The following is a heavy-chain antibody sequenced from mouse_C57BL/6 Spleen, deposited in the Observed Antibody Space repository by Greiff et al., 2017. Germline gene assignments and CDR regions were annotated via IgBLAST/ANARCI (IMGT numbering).Heavy chain of an antibody. CDR1: GYTFTSYD. CDR3: ARYYYGSSYGCWYFDV. D-gene: IGHD1-1*01. V-gene: IGHV1-85*01. Sequence: QVQLQQSGPELVKPGASVKLSCKASGYTFTSYDINWVKQRPGQGLEWIGWIYPRDGSTKYNEKFKGKATLTVDTSSSKAYMELHSLTSEDSAVYFCARYYYGSSYGCWYFDVWGTGTTVTVSS. CDR2: IYPRDGST. J-gene: IGHJ1*03.